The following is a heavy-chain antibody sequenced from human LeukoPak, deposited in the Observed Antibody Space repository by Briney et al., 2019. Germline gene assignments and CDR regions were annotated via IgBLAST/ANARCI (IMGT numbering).Heavy chain of an antibody. J-gene: IGHJ4*02. D-gene: IGHD3-16*01. Sequence: GGALRLSCAASGLSFSSFAMSWVRQGPARGLEWVSSIRGNGETFNADSVKGRFTLSSDSSRNTVYFQLNNLRVEDTAIYYCAKASWVSSPDAVRWGQGTLVTVSS. CDR2: IRGNGET. V-gene: IGHV3-23*01. CDR3: AKASWVSSPDAVR. CDR1: GLSFSSFA.